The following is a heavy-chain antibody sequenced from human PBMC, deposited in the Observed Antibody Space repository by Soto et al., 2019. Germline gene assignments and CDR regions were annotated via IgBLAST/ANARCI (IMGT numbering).Heavy chain of an antibody. J-gene: IGHJ4*02. V-gene: IGHV3-53*04. CDR1: GFTVSSNY. D-gene: IGHD4-17*01. CDR2: IYSGGST. CDR3: ARVWVDYGDYVGFDY. Sequence: GGSLRLSCAASGFTVSSNYMSWVRQAPGKGLEWVSVIYSGGSTYYADSVKGRFTISRHNSKNTLYLQMNSLRAEDTAVYYCARVWVDYGDYVGFDYWGQGTLVTVSS.